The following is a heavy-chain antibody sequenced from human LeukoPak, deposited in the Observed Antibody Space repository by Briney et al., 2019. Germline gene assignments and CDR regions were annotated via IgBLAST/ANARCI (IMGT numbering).Heavy chain of an antibody. Sequence: SETLSLTCAVYGGSFSGYYWSWIRQPPGKRLEWIGEINDSGSTNYNPSLRSRVPLSVDTSKNHFSLKLSSVTAADTAEYDGDKGGWITIFGVVIKRYNWFDPWGQGTLVTVSS. J-gene: IGHJ5*02. CDR2: INDSGST. V-gene: IGHV4-34*01. CDR3: DKGGWITIFGVVIKRYNWFDP. CDR1: GGSFSGYY. D-gene: IGHD3-3*01.